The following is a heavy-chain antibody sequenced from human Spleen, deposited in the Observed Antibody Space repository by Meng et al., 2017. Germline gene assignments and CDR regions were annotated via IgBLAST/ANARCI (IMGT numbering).Heavy chain of an antibody. CDR3: ARDDIVVVPTASHAFDI. Sequence: SETLSLTCTVSGGSISSSYYYWGWIRQSPGKGLEWIGSIYYSGSTYYNPSLKSRVTISVDTSKNQFSLKLSSVTAADTAVYYCARDDIVVVPTASHAFDIWGQGTMVTVSS. V-gene: IGHV4-39*07. CDR1: GGSISSSYYY. J-gene: IGHJ3*02. CDR2: IYYSGST. D-gene: IGHD2-2*01.